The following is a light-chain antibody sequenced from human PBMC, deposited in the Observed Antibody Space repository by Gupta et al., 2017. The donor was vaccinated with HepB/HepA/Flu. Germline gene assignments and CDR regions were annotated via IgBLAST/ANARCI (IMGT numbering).Light chain of an antibody. J-gene: IGLJ3*02. CDR2: DNN. CDR3: QSYDRSLSGWV. CDR1: GSNIGSGYV. V-gene: IGLV1-40*01. Sequence: QSVLTQPPSVSGAPGQRVIISGTGSGSNIGSGYVVHWYQQLPGTAPKLLIFDNNNRPSGVPDRFSGSKSGASASLAITGLQADDEAVYFCQSYDRSLSGWVFGGGTKLTVL.